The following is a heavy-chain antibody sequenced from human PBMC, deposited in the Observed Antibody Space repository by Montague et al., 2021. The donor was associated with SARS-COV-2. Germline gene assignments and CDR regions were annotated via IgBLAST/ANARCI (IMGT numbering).Heavy chain of an antibody. CDR3: AGVQRGYYYGLGVSAHFDY. Sequence: SETLSLTCTVSGGSISNYYWSWIRQPPGKGLEWIGHIYYSGSTNYNPSLKSRLTISVDTSKNQFSLTLSSVTAADTAVYYCAGVQRGYYYGLGVSAHFDYWAQGTLVAVSS. D-gene: IGHD3-10*01. CDR2: IYYSGST. J-gene: IGHJ4*02. CDR1: GGSISNYY. V-gene: IGHV4-59*01.